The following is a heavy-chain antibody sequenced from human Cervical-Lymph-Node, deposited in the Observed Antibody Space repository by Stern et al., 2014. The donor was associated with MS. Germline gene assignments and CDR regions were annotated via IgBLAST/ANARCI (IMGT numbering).Heavy chain of an antibody. J-gene: IGHJ6*02. CDR1: GFTLSSYG. CDR3: ARGGFCTDAACYEFDGMDV. D-gene: IGHD2-8*01. Sequence: QVQLVQSGGGVVQPGTSLRLSCAASGFTLSSYGMHWVRQAPGKGLECVALIWYDGSNKYYADSVKGRFTISRDNSKDTVYLQMNSLRVEDTALYYCARGGFCTDAACYEFDGMDVWGQGTTVTVPS. CDR2: IWYDGSNK. V-gene: IGHV3-33*01.